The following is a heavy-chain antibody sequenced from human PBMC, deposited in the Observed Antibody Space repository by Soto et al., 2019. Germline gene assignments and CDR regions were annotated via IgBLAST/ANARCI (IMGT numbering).Heavy chain of an antibody. Sequence: PSQTLSLTCAISGESVSSSSVTWNWIRQSPSRGLEWLGRTYYRSKWYNDYAESVKSRITINPDTSKNQFSLHLNSVTPEDTAVYYCVRLIGNSWLDFWGQGTLVTVS. J-gene: IGHJ5*01. CDR3: VRLIGNSWLDF. D-gene: IGHD1-26*01. CDR2: TYYRSKWYN. V-gene: IGHV6-1*01. CDR1: GESVSSSSVT.